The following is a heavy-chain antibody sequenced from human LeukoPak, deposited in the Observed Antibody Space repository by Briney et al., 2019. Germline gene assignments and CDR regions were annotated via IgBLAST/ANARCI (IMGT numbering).Heavy chain of an antibody. D-gene: IGHD3-10*01. V-gene: IGHV3-9*01. J-gene: IGHJ4*02. CDR3: AKAKLWFGELSKAYFDY. Sequence: PGGSLRLSCAASGFTVSNNYMRWVRQAPGKGLEWVSGISWNSGSIGYADSVKGRFTISRDNAKNSLYLQMNSLRAEDTALYYCAKAKLWFGELSKAYFDYWGQGTLVTVSS. CDR1: GFTVSNNY. CDR2: ISWNSGSI.